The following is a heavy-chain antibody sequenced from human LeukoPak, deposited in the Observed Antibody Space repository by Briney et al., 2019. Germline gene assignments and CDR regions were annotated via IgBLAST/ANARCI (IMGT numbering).Heavy chain of an antibody. CDR3: VKDLQARELQTT. J-gene: IGHJ5*02. CDR1: GFILRKYA. CDR2: INDNGFST. V-gene: IGHV3-64D*06. Sequence: PGGSLRLSCSASGFILRKYAMHWVRQAPGKGLEYVSAINDNGFSTFYADSVKGRFTISRDNSKNTLYLQMSSLRAEDTAVYYCVKDLQARELQTTWGQGTLVTVSS. D-gene: IGHD1-7*01.